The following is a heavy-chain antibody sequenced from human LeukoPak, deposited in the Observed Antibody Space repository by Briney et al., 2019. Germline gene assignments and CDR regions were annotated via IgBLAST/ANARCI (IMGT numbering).Heavy chain of an antibody. V-gene: IGHV3-23*01. Sequence: GGSLRLSCAASGFTFSTYAITWVRQAPGKGLKWVSSISGNGGGTYYADSVKGRFTISRDNSKNTLYLHMNSLRAEDTALYYCAKIWDNHGSDYWGQGTLVTVSA. CDR3: AKIWDNHGSDY. D-gene: IGHD3-10*01. CDR2: ISGNGGGT. J-gene: IGHJ4*02. CDR1: GFTFSTYA.